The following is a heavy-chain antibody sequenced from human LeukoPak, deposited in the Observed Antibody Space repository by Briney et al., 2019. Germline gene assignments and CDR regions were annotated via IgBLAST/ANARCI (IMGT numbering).Heavy chain of an antibody. J-gene: IGHJ4*02. CDR3: ARDTSGWSPYFDY. V-gene: IGHV1-2*04. D-gene: IGHD6-19*01. CDR2: INPNSGGT. Sequence: ASVKVSCKASGYTFTGYYMHWVRQAPGQGLEWMGWINPNSGGTNYAQKFQGWVTITRDTSASTAYMELSSLRSEDTAVYYCARDTSGWSPYFDYWGQGTLVTLSS. CDR1: GYTFTGYY.